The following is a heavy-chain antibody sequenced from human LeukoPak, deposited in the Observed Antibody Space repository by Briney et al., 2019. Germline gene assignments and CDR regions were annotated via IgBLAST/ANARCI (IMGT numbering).Heavy chain of an antibody. Sequence: GGSLRLSCAASGFTFSSHDMHWVRQAPGKGLEWVAFVRYDGTDEFYADSVKGRFTISRDISKNTLYLQMNSLRVDDTAVYYCARDSSAYYYGYYFDFWGQGTLVSVSS. CDR1: GFTFSSHD. CDR3: ARDSSAYYYGYYFDF. D-gene: IGHD3-22*01. CDR2: VRYDGTDE. V-gene: IGHV3-30*02. J-gene: IGHJ4*02.